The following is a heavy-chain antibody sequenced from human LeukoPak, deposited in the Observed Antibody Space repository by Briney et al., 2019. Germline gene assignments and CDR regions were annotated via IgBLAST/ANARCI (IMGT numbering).Heavy chain of an antibody. CDR2: INHSGST. Sequence: PSETLSLTCAVYGGSFSGYYWSWIRQPPGKGLEWIGEINHSGSTNYNPSLKSRVTISVDTSKNQFSLKLSSVTAADTAVYYCAREGYYDSSGGDYWGQGTLVTVSS. J-gene: IGHJ4*02. CDR3: AREGYYDSSGGDY. V-gene: IGHV4-34*01. D-gene: IGHD3-22*01. CDR1: GGSFSGYY.